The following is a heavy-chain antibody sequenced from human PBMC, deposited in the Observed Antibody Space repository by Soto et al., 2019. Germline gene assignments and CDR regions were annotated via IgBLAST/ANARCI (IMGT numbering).Heavy chain of an antibody. D-gene: IGHD3-22*01. CDR1: GYTFTSYG. Sequence: ASVKVSCKASGYTFTSYGISWVRQAPGQGLEWMGWISAYNGNTNYAQKLQGRVTMTTDTSTSTAYMELRSLRSDDTAVYYCARDRYYYDSSGYYLPFDYWGQGTLVPVSS. J-gene: IGHJ4*02. CDR3: ARDRYYYDSSGYYLPFDY. V-gene: IGHV1-18*01. CDR2: ISAYNGNT.